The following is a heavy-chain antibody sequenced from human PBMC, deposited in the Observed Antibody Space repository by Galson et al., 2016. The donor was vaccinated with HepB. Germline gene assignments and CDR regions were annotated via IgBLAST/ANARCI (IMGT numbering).Heavy chain of an antibody. V-gene: IGHV3-7*02. J-gene: IGHJ5*02. D-gene: IGHD6-13*01. CDR1: GFTFRSYW. CDR2: IKPDGSGK. Sequence: SLRLSCAASGFTFRSYWMNWVRQAPGKGQEWVANIKPDGSGKYYADSVKGRFTISRDNAKNSFYLQVNSLRAEDTAVYYGFGTQSSPWGQGTLVTVSS. CDR3: FGTQSSP.